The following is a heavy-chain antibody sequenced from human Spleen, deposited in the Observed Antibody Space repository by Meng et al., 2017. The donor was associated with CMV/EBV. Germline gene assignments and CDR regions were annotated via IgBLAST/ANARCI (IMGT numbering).Heavy chain of an antibody. CDR2: IYSSGTT. V-gene: IGHV4-4*09. CDR1: SGSFNYYY. D-gene: IGHD6-25*01. J-gene: IGHJ6*02. Sequence: SETLCLTCTVSSGSFNYYYWSWIRQPPGKGLEWIGYIYSSGTTNYSPSLKSRVSITLDTSTRQFSLRLRSVTAADTAVYYCARERGPGRGLCYYFGMDVWGQGTTVTVSS. CDR3: ARERGPGRGLCYYFGMDV.